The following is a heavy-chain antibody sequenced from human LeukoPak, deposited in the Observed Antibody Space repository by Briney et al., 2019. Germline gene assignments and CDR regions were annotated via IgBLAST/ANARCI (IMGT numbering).Heavy chain of an antibody. CDR3: ARSYPYSSGWYYYYYYMDV. D-gene: IGHD6-19*01. V-gene: IGHV3-21*01. Sequence: GGSLRLSCAASGFSFSSYSMNWVRQAPGKGLEWVSSISSSSSHIYYADSVKGRFTISRDNAKNSLYLQMNSLRAEDTAVYYCARSYPYSSGWYYYYYYMDVWGKGTTVTVSS. CDR2: ISSSSSHI. J-gene: IGHJ6*03. CDR1: GFSFSSYS.